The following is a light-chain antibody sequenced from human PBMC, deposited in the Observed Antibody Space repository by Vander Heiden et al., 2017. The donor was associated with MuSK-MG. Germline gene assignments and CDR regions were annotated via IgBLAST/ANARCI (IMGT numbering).Light chain of an antibody. CDR2: NTN. CDR3: VLYMGSVVWV. J-gene: IGLJ3*02. Sequence: QTVVTQEPSFSVSPGGTVTLTCGLSSGSVSTSNYPSWHQQTPGQAPRTLIYNTNTRSSGVPYRFSGSILGNKAALTITGAQADDESDYYCVLYMGSVVWVFGGGTRLTVL. V-gene: IGLV8-61*01. CDR1: SGSVSTSNY.